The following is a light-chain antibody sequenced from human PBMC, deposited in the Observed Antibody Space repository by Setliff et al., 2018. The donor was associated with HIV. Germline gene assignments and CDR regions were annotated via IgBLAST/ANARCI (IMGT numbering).Light chain of an antibody. CDR2: EVS. V-gene: IGLV2-14*01. CDR1: SSDVGAYNY. CDR3: NSYTSRGTVL. Sequence: QSALTQPASVSGSPGQSITISCTGTSSDVGAYNYVSWYQQYPGKAPKLIIYEVSNRPSGVSNRFSGSKSGNTASLTISGLQAEDEADYYCNSYTSRGTVLFGGGTKVTV. J-gene: IGLJ2*01.